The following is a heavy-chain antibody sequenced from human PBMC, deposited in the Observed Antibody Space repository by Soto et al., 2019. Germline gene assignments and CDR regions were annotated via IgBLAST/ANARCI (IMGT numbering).Heavy chain of an antibody. V-gene: IGHV3-23*01. CDR2: MSGDGRT. CDR3: VKWHTSNFDSLPFTGFDF. D-gene: IGHD3-22*01. CDR1: GFTFSDSV. J-gene: IGHJ4*02. Sequence: PGGSLRLSCVGSGFTFSDSVMAWVRQAPGKGLEWLSVMSGDGRTRYALSVTGRFTISRDNSKNTRYLQMRSLRAEDAAAYYCVKWHTSNFDSLPFTGFDFWGQGTQVTVSS.